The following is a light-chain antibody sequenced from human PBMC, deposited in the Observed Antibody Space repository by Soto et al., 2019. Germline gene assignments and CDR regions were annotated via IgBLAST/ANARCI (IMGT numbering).Light chain of an antibody. V-gene: IGKV1-39*01. CDR3: QQSLTTPPT. Sequence: DIQMTQSPSSLSAFVGDRVSITCRASQSISVYLNWYQQKPGKAPELLIYEASNLQTGVPSRFSGSGSGTDFTLTISSLQPEDFATYYCQQSLTTPPTFGQGTKAEIK. CDR2: EAS. J-gene: IGKJ1*01. CDR1: QSISVY.